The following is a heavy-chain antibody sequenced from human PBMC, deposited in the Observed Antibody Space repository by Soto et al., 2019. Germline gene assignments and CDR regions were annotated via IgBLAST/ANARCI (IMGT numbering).Heavy chain of an antibody. V-gene: IGHV3-13*01. Sequence: GGSLRLSCAASGFVFIEHDMHWVRQVPGKGLEWVSEIGVAGDTYYPDSVKGRFTISRENARKTLYLQMTSLRVGDTATYYCVRDRYYGSGSLFENWGQGTPVTVSS. CDR2: IGVAGDT. CDR1: GFVFIEHD. D-gene: IGHD3-10*01. J-gene: IGHJ4*02. CDR3: VRDRYYGSGSLFEN.